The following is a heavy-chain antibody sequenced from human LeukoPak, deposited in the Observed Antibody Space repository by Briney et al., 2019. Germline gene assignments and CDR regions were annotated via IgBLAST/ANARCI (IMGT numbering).Heavy chain of an antibody. D-gene: IGHD3-10*01. CDR3: ARIRTYYYGSGSYYSWFDP. V-gene: IGHV4-34*01. J-gene: IGHJ5*02. CDR1: GGSFSGYY. CDR2: INHSGST. Sequence: SETLSLTCAVYGGSFSGYYWSWIRQPPGKWLEWIGEINHSGSTNYNPSLKSRVTISVDTSKNQFSLKLSSVTAADTAVYYCARIRTYYYGSGSYYSWFDPWGQGTLVTVSS.